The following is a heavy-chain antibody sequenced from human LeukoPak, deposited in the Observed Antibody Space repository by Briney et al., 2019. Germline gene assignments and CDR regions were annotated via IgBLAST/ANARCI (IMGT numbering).Heavy chain of an antibody. J-gene: IGHJ4*02. V-gene: IGHV4-59*01. Sequence: SETLSLTCSVSGGSISSYYWNWIRQTPGKGLEWIGYIYYSGRTNYNPSLKSRVTISVDTSKNQFSLTLSSVTTADTAVYYCVRSFWGYYFDYWGQGILVTVSS. CDR1: GGSISSYY. D-gene: IGHD3-16*01. CDR3: VRSFWGYYFDY. CDR2: IYYSGRT.